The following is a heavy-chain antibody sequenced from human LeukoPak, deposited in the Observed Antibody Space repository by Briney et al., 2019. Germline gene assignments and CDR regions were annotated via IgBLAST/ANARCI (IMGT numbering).Heavy chain of an antibody. V-gene: IGHV3-20*01. CDR2: INWNGGST. CDR3: AKGHSSSWPPLTFDY. CDR1: GFTFDDYG. J-gene: IGHJ4*02. D-gene: IGHD6-13*01. Sequence: GGSLRLSCAASGFTFDDYGMSWVRQAPGKGLEWVSGINWNGGSTGYADSVKGRFTISRDNAKNSLYLQMNSLRAEDTALYHCAKGHSSSWPPLTFDYWGQGTLVTVSS.